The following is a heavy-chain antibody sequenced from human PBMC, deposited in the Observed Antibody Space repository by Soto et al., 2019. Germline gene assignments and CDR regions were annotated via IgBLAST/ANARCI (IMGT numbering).Heavy chain of an antibody. CDR1: GGTFSSYA. D-gene: IGHD5-18*01. J-gene: IGHJ6*01. Sequence: QVQLVQSGAEVNKPGSSVKVSCKAAGGTFSSYAISWVRQSPGQGLEWMVGIIPIFVTANYAQKFQGRVRSAADQSTSTGYLELISLRSEDTAVYYCAREYAVDTAMVLPPNGMDVWGQGITVTVSS. CDR2: IIPIFVTA. CDR3: AREYAVDTAMVLPPNGMDV. V-gene: IGHV1-69*12.